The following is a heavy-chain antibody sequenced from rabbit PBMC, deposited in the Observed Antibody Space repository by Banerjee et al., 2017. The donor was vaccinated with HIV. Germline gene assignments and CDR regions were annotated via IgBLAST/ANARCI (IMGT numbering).Heavy chain of an antibody. V-gene: IGHV1S40*01. Sequence: QSLEESGGDLVKPGASLTLTCTASGFSFSGSYYMCWVRQAPGKGLEWIACIYAGSSGTTYYASWAKGRFTISKTSSTTVTLQMTSLTAADTATYFCARESLVDSRINLWGQGTLVTVS. CDR2: IYAGSSGTT. CDR3: ARESLVDSRINL. D-gene: IGHD4-1*01. CDR1: GFSFSGSYY. J-gene: IGHJ4*01.